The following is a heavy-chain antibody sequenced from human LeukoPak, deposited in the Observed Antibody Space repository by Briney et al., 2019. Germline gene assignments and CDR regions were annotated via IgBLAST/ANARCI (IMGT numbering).Heavy chain of an antibody. V-gene: IGHV1-46*01. CDR3: ASVRGSGYWYYFDY. CDR2: INPSGGST. D-gene: IGHD3-22*01. Sequence: ASVKVSCKASGYTFTSYYMHWVRQAPGQGLEWMGIINPSGGSTSYAQKFQGRVTMTRNTSISTAYMELSSLRSEDTAVYYFASVRGSGYWYYFDYWGQGTLVTVSS. J-gene: IGHJ4*02. CDR1: GYTFTSYY.